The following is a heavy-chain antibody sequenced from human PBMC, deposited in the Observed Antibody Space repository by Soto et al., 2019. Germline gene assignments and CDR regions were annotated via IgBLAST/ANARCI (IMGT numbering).Heavy chain of an antibody. J-gene: IGHJ4*02. V-gene: IGHV1-69*13. CDR1: GGTFSTFG. D-gene: IGHD4-17*01. CDR3: AKSAPMDAGDKYYYDF. CDR2: IIPFFGAA. Sequence: VKVSCKASGGTFSTFGISWVRQAPGQGLEWMGGIIPFFGAARYSQKFEDRITITADESTNTVYMDLRSLTSEDTAIYYCAKSAPMDAGDKYYYDFWGQGALVTVSS.